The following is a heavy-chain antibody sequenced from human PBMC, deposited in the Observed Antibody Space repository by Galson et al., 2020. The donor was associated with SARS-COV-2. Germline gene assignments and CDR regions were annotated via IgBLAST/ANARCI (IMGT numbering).Heavy chain of an antibody. CDR3: ARDRVSGGLLHRYGMDV. CDR1: GFTFDDYG. Sequence: GGSLRLSCAASGFTFDDYGMSWVRQAPGKGLEWVSGINWNGGSTGYADSVKGRFTISRDNAKNSLYLQMNSLRAEDTALYHCARDRVSGGLLHRYGMDVWGQGTTVTVSS. J-gene: IGHJ6*02. V-gene: IGHV3-20*01. CDR2: INWNGGST. D-gene: IGHD2-15*01.